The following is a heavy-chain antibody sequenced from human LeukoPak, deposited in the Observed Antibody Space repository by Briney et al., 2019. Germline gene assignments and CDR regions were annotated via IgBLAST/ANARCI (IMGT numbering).Heavy chain of an antibody. CDR2: IYPGDSDT. CDR1: GNSFTSNW. Sequence: GESLKISCKASGNSFTSNWIGWVRQMPGKGLEWMGIIYPGDSDTRYSPSFRGQVTISVDKSITTAYLQWSSLKASDTAMYYCTRPPFIWGQGTMVTVSS. V-gene: IGHV5-51*01. J-gene: IGHJ3*02. CDR3: TRPPFI.